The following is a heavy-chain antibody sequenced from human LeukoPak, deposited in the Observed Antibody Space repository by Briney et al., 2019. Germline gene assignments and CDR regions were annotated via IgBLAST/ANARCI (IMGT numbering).Heavy chain of an antibody. J-gene: IGHJ4*02. Sequence: NHSETLSPTCTVSGGSISSGGYYWSWIRQHPGKGLEWIGYMYYSGSTYYNPSLKNPVSISVDTSNNQFSLRLSAVTAADTAVYYCASSSCSGGSCYWGFDYWGQGTLVTVSS. D-gene: IGHD2-15*01. CDR2: MYYSGST. V-gene: IGHV4-31*01. CDR3: ASSSCSGGSCYWGFDY. CDR1: GGSISSGGYY.